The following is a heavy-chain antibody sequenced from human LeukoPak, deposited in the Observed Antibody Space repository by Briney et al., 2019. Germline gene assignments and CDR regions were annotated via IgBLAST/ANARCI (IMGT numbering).Heavy chain of an antibody. V-gene: IGHV3-48*03. J-gene: IGHJ6*03. Sequence: GGALGLSCPACGFTFSSYEMNWVRQAPRKGLEWVSYISSSGSTIYYADSVKGRFTISRDNAKNSLYLQMNSLRAEDTAVYYCARVRGGGTTLVYYYMDVWGKGTTVTVSS. CDR3: ARVRGGGTTLVYYYMDV. CDR2: ISSSGSTI. CDR1: GFTFSSYE. D-gene: IGHD1-1*01.